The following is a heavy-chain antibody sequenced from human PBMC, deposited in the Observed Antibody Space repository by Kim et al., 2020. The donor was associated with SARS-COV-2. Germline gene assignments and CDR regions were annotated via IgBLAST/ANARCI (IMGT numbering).Heavy chain of an antibody. CDR1: GFTFSSYA. CDR3: ARGTYVVRGSDAFDI. D-gene: IGHD3-10*01. Sequence: GGSLRLSCAASGFTFSSYALHWVRQAPGKGLEWVAIISYDGSNKYYADSVKGRFTISRDNSKNTLYLQMNSLRAEDTAVYYCARGTYVVRGSDAFDIWGRGTMVTVSS. J-gene: IGHJ3*02. V-gene: IGHV3-30*04. CDR2: ISYDGSNK.